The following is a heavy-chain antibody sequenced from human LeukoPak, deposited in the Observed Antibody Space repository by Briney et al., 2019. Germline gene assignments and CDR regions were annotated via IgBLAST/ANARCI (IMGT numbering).Heavy chain of an antibody. CDR2: INSDGSWT. CDR1: GFMFSSNW. CDR3: VSFYETY. J-gene: IGHJ4*02. V-gene: IGHV3-74*01. D-gene: IGHD2-2*01. Sequence: GVSLRLSCAASGFMFSSNWMSWVRLAPGKGLVWVSHINSDGSWTSYADSVKGRFTISKDNAKNTVYLQMNNLRAEDTAVYYCVSFYETYWGRGTLVTVSS.